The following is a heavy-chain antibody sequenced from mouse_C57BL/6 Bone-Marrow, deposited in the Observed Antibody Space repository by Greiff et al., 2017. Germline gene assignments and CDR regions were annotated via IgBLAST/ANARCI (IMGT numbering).Heavy chain of an antibody. CDR3: ARCNPYAMDY. Sequence: VQLVESGAELVRPGTSVKMSCKASGYTFTNYWIGWAKQRPGHGLEWIGDIYPGGGYTYYNEKFKGKATLTADKSSSTAYMQFSSLTSEDSAIYYCARCNPYAMDYWGQGTSVTVSS. D-gene: IGHD2-1*01. J-gene: IGHJ4*01. CDR2: IYPGGGYT. V-gene: IGHV1-63*01. CDR1: GYTFTNYW.